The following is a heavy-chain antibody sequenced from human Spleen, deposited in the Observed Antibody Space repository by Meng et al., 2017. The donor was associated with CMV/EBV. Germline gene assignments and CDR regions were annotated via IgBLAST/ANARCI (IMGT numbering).Heavy chain of an antibody. Sequence: ASVKVSCKTSGSPFDSYGITWVRQAPGQGLEWMGWMNPNSGNTGYAQKFQGRVTITRNTSINTAYMELSSLRSEDTAVYYCARGGDTYYDFWSDARIYGMDVWGQGTTVTVSS. V-gene: IGHV1-8*01. CDR2: MNPNSGNT. CDR1: GSPFDSYG. CDR3: ARGGDTYYDFWSDARIYGMDV. J-gene: IGHJ6*02. D-gene: IGHD3-3*01.